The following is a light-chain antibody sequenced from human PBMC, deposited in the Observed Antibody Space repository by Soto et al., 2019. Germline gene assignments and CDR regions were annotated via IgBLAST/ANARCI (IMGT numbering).Light chain of an antibody. J-gene: IGKJ2*01. Sequence: DIQMTQSPSTLSASVGDRVTISCRASQPISNWLAWYQQKPGKAPKLLIYDSSSLETGVPPRFSGTGSWTQYTLTISSLQPDDSATYYCQQYNSDPYTFGQGTRLQIK. V-gene: IGKV1-5*01. CDR2: DSS. CDR3: QQYNSDPYT. CDR1: QPISNW.